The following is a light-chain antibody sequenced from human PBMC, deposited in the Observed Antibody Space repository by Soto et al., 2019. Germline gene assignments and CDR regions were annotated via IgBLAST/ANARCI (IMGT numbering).Light chain of an antibody. CDR1: QSISNY. Sequence: DIHLTQSPSSLSASVGDRVSISCRASQSISNYLNWYQQKPGKAPKVLIFAASRLQSGVPSRFSGSGSGTDFTLTISSLQPEDFATYYCQQSYTRTFGQGTKVDIK. CDR3: QQSYTRT. V-gene: IGKV1-39*01. J-gene: IGKJ1*01. CDR2: AAS.